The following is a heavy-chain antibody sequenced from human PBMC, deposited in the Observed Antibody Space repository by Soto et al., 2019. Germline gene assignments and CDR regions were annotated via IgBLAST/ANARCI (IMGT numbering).Heavy chain of an antibody. CDR3: AKDGPHYDLFTRYETEP. CDR1: GFTFGSYA. CDR2: ISYDGSNK. D-gene: IGHD3-9*01. V-gene: IGHV3-30-3*02. Sequence: SLRLSCAASGFTFGSYAMHWVRQAPGKGLEWVAVISYDGSNKYYADSVKGRFTISRDNSKNTLYLQMNSLRADDTGVYYCAKDGPHYDLFTRYETEPWGQGTLVPVSS. J-gene: IGHJ5*02.